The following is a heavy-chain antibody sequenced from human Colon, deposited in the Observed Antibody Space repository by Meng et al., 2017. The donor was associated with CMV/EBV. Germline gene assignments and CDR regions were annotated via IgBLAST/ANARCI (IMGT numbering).Heavy chain of an antibody. J-gene: IGHJ4*02. CDR2: IGTSGHYI. V-gene: IGHV3-21*01. D-gene: IGHD3-10*01. CDR1: GFAFSSYS. CDR3: ARDPGSLLSGFNYFDY. Sequence: SGFAFSSYSMRWVRQAPGKGLEWVSSIGTSGHYIYYADSVKGRFAISRDDAKNSLYLQMSSLRAEDTAVYYCARDPGSLLSGFNYFDYWGQGALVTVSS.